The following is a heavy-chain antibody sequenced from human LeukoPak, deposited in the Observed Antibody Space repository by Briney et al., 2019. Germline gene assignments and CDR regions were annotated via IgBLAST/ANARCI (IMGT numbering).Heavy chain of an antibody. J-gene: IGHJ4*02. D-gene: IGHD3-10*01. CDR3: ARGGGFVDY. Sequence: PGGSLRLSCAASGITFSNFAMSWVRQAPGKGLEWVSTISGSGGSTDYADSVKGRFTMSRDNAKNSLYLQMNSLRAEDTAVYYCARGGGFVDYWGQGTLVTVSS. V-gene: IGHV3-23*01. CDR2: ISGSGGST. CDR1: GITFSNFA.